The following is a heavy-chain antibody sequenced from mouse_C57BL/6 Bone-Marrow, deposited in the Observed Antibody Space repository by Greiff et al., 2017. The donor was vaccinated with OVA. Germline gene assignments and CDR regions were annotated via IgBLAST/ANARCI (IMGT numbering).Heavy chain of an antibody. CDR2: ISGGGGNT. V-gene: IGHV5-9*01. CDR3: ARLDYGSFFAY. D-gene: IGHD1-1*01. J-gene: IGHJ3*01. Sequence: DVTLVESGGGLVKPGGSLKLSCAASGFTFSSYTMSWVRQTPEKRLEWVATISGGGGNTYYPDSVKGRFTISRDNAKNTLYLQMSSLRSEDTALFYSARLDYGSFFAYWGQGTLVTVSA. CDR1: GFTFSSYT.